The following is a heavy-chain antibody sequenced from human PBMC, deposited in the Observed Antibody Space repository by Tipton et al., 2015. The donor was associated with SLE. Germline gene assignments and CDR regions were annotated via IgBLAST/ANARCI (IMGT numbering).Heavy chain of an antibody. CDR3: ARDTIYKLDL. CDR2: ISSSGGTI. J-gene: IGHJ2*01. V-gene: IGHV3-48*03. CDR1: GFTFSSYE. D-gene: IGHD5-24*01. Sequence: GSLRLSCAASGFTFSSYEMNWVRQAPGKGLEWLSYISSSGGTIYYADSVKGRFTISRDNAENSLYLQMNNLRAEDTALYYCARDTIYKLDLWGRGTLVTVSS.